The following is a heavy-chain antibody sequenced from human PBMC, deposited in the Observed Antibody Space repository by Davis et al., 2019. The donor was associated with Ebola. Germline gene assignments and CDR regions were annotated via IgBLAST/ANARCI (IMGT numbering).Heavy chain of an antibody. Sequence: HSLTLSLPRAISGHSVSPAGWNWIRHSLSRGLEWLGRTHYNSKWYKDYAVAVKSRITINPDTSKNQFSLQLNSVTPEDTALYYCARGWLRGGVDVWGEGTTVTVSS. CDR3: ARGWLRGGVDV. V-gene: IGHV6-1*01. CDR2: THYNSKWYK. CDR1: GHSVSPAG. D-gene: IGHD5-18*01. J-gene: IGHJ6*04.